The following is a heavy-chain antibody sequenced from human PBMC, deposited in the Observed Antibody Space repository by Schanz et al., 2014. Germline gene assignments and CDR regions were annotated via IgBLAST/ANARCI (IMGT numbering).Heavy chain of an antibody. V-gene: IGHV3-30*02. Sequence: VQLLESGGGLVQPGGSLRLSCAASGFNFITFAMSWVRQAPGKGLEWVAFIQNDGSNYYHADSVKGRFTISRDNSKNTLYLQINSLRTEDTAVFYCAKGLGTRSNNFDYWGQGTLVTVSS. J-gene: IGHJ4*02. D-gene: IGHD6-13*01. CDR1: GFNFITFA. CDR3: AKGLGTRSNNFDY. CDR2: IQNDGSNY.